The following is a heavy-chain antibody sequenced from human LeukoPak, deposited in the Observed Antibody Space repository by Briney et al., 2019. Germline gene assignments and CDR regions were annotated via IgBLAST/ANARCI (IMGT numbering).Heavy chain of an antibody. J-gene: IGHJ3*02. Sequence: SETLSLTCTVSGGSISSYYWSWIRQPPGKGLEWIGYIYYSGSTNYNPSLKCRVTISVDTSKNQFSLKLSSVTAADTAVYYCARHRLSIVGATTGDAFDIWGQGTMVTVSS. D-gene: IGHD1-26*01. CDR2: IYYSGST. V-gene: IGHV4-59*08. CDR1: GGSISSYY. CDR3: ARHRLSIVGATTGDAFDI.